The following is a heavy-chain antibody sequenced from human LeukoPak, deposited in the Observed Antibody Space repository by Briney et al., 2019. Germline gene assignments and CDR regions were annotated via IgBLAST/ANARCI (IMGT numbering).Heavy chain of an antibody. J-gene: IGHJ4*02. CDR1: GFTFSSYE. Sequence: GGSLRLSCAASGFTFSSYEMNWVRQAPGKGLEWVSYISSSGSTIYYADSVKGRFTISRDNDKNSLYLQMNSLRAEDTAVYYCARARTQYYDSSGYYSAWGQGTLVTVSS. D-gene: IGHD3-22*01. CDR2: ISSSGSTI. CDR3: ARARTQYYDSSGYYSA. V-gene: IGHV3-48*03.